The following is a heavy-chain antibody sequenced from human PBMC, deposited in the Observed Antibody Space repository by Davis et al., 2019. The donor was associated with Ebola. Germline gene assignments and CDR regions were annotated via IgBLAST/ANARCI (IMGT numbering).Heavy chain of an antibody. CDR2: IRSKANSYAT. V-gene: IGHV3-73*01. D-gene: IGHD5-18*01. J-gene: IGHJ4*02. CDR1: GFTFSGSA. Sequence: GGSLRLSCAASGFTFSGSAMHWVRQASGKGLEWVGRIRSKANSYATAYAASVKGRSTISRDDSKNTAYLQMNSLKTEDTAVYYCTATVTVDYWGQGTLVTVSS. CDR3: TATVTVDY.